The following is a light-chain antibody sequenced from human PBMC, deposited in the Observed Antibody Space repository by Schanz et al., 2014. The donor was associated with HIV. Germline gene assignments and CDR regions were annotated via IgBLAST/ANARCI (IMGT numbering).Light chain of an antibody. J-gene: IGLJ1*01. Sequence: QSALTQPASVSGSPGQSITISCTGTRSDVGSYNLVSWYQQYPGKAPKLMIYEVSKRPSGVPDRFSGSKSGNTASMNVSGLQAEDEADYYCCSYTTTSTYVFGAGTKLTVL. CDR3: CSYTTTSTYV. CDR1: RSDVGSYNL. V-gene: IGLV2-14*02. CDR2: EVS.